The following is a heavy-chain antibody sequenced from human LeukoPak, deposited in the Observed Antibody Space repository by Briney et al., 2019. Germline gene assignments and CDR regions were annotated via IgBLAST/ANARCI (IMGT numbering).Heavy chain of an antibody. CDR2: ISSSGSTI. D-gene: IGHD2-15*01. CDR3: ARVSRRGYCSGGSCYPQY. J-gene: IGHJ4*02. V-gene: IGHV3-11*04. Sequence: GGSLRLSCAASGFTFSDYYMSWIRQAPGKGLEWVSYISSSGSTIYYADSVKGRFTISRDNAKNSLYLQMNSLRAEDTAVYYCARVSRRGYCSGGSCYPQYWGQGTLVTVSS. CDR1: GFTFSDYY.